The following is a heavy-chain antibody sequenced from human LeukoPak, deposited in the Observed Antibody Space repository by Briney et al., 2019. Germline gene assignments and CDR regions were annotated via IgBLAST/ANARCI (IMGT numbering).Heavy chain of an antibody. CDR2: INQSGDT. V-gene: IGHV4-34*01. CDR1: GGSFSSYF. Sequence: PSETLSLTCGVYGGSFSSYFWTWIRQSPAKGLEWIGEINQSGDTDYNPSLKSRANISIDTSRSQFSLTLSSVTAADTAMYYCARVLGIAVVPGATEDNYFDPWGQGTLVVASS. CDR3: ARVLGIAVVPGATEDNYFDP. J-gene: IGHJ5*02. D-gene: IGHD2-2*01.